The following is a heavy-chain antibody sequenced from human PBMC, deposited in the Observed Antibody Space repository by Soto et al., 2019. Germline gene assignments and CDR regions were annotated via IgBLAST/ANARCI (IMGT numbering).Heavy chain of an antibody. CDR2: INHSGSN. V-gene: IGHV4-34*01. CDR1: GGSFSGYY. CDR3: ARAPDSKTFDY. J-gene: IGHJ4*02. Sequence: QVQLQQWGAGLLKPSETLSLTCAVYGGSFSGYYWSWIRQPPGKGLEWIGEINHSGSNNYNPSLKSRVTISVDTSKNQFSLKLSSVTAADTAVYYCARAPDSKTFDYWGQGTLVTVSS. D-gene: IGHD6-13*01.